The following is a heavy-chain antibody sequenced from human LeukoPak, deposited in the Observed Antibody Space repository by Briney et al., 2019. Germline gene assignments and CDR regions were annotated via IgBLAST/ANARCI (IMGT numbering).Heavy chain of an antibody. Sequence: SETLSLTCAVYGGSFSGYYWSWIRQPPGKGLEWIGEINHSGSTNYNPSLKSRVTISVDTSKNQFSLKLSSVTAADTAVYYCARGYSSSWYDGCWFDSWGQGTLVTVSS. CDR1: GGSFSGYY. V-gene: IGHV4-34*01. J-gene: IGHJ5*01. CDR2: INHSGST. CDR3: ARGYSSSWYDGCWFDS. D-gene: IGHD6-13*01.